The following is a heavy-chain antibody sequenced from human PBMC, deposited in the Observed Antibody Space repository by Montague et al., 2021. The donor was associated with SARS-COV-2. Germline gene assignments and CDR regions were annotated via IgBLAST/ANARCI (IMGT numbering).Heavy chain of an antibody. D-gene: IGHD3-16*01. CDR1: GFPFSSFN. Sequence: YLRLSCAASGFPFSSFNMNWVRQAPGKGLEWVSFISTSSSNIYYADSVRGRFTISRDKAKNSLYLQTNSLRDEDTAVYYCARERGDYGADGGFDFWGQGTLVTVSS. CDR2: ISTSSSNI. V-gene: IGHV3-48*02. J-gene: IGHJ4*02. CDR3: ARERGDYGADGGFDF.